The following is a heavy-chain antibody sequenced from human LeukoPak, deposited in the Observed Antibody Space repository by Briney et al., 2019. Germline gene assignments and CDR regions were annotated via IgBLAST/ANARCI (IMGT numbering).Heavy chain of an antibody. V-gene: IGHV1-8*01. CDR3: ARRTRYSSGWYVGY. CDR2: MNPSSGNT. Sequence: ASVKVSCKASGYTFTSYDINWVRQATGQGLEWMGWMNPSSGNTGYAQKFQGRVTMTRNTSISTAYMELSSLRSEDTAVYYCARRTRYSSGWYVGYWGQGTLVTVSS. D-gene: IGHD6-19*01. J-gene: IGHJ4*02. CDR1: GYTFTSYD.